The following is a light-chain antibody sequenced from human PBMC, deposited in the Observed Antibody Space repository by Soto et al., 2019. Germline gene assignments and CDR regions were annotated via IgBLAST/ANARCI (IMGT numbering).Light chain of an antibody. Sequence: DIQMTQSPSTLSASVGDRVTIPCRASESIIKWLAWYQQKPGKAPELLISDASSLESGVPSRFSGSGSGTEFTLTISSLQPDDFATYHCQQCNSYPWTFGQGTKVDIK. CDR1: ESIIKW. CDR3: QQCNSYPWT. CDR2: DAS. J-gene: IGKJ1*01. V-gene: IGKV1-5*01.